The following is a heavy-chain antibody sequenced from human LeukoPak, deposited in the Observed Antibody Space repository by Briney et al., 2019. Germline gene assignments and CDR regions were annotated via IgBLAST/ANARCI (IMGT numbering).Heavy chain of an antibody. D-gene: IGHD3-3*01. CDR1: GGSISSSNYY. J-gene: IGHJ5*02. V-gene: IGHV4-39*01. CDR3: AEHTYYDFWSGYGLISSDP. CDR2: IYYSGST. Sequence: SETLSLTCTVSGGSISSSNYYWGWIRQPPGKRLEWIGSIYYSGSTYYNPSLKSRVTISVDTSNNQFSLKLSSVTASDTAVYYCAEHTYYDFWSGYGLISSDPWGQGTLVTVSS.